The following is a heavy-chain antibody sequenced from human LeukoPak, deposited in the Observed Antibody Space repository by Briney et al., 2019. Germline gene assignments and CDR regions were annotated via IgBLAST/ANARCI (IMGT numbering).Heavy chain of an antibody. CDR3: ARSSSGSGGYYMDV. J-gene: IGHJ6*03. CDR1: GFTFSNAW. CDR2: IKQDGSEK. Sequence: GGSLRLSCAASGFTFSNAWMSWVRQAPGKGLEWVANIKQDGSEKYYVDSVKGRFTISRDNAKNSLYLQMNSLRAEDTAVYYCARSSSGSGGYYMDVWGKGTTVTVSS. V-gene: IGHV3-7*01. D-gene: IGHD1-26*01.